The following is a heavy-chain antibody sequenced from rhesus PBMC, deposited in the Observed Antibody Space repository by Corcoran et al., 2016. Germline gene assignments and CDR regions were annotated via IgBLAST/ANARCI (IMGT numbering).Heavy chain of an antibody. Sequence: EVQLVESGGCLVQPGGSLRLSCAASGFTFSSYGMSWVRQAPGKGLELVSYISNGGGSTYNADSVKGRFTISRDNSKNPLSLQMNSLRAEDTAVYYCAKDGVVVSATPGYFEFWGQGALVTVSS. CDR3: AKDGVVVSATPGYFEF. CDR1: GFTFSSYG. J-gene: IGHJ1*01. V-gene: IGHV3S5*01. D-gene: IGHD2-8*01. CDR2: ISNGGGST.